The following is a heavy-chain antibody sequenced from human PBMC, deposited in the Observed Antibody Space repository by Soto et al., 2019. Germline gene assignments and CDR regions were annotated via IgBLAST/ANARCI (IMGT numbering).Heavy chain of an antibody. Sequence: SETLSLTCAVYGGSFSGYYWSWFRQPPGKGLEWIGEINHSGSTNYNPSLKSRVTISVDTSKNQFSLKLSSVTAADTVVYYCARGKQWLVDGRMYYFDYWGQGTLVTVSS. CDR3: ARGKQWLVDGRMYYFDY. V-gene: IGHV4-34*01. D-gene: IGHD6-19*01. CDR2: INHSGST. CDR1: GGSFSGYY. J-gene: IGHJ4*02.